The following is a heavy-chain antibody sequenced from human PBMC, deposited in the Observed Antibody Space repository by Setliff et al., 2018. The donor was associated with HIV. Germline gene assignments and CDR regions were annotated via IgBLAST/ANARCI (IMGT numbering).Heavy chain of an antibody. CDR3: ARGIAVAGPYFDY. D-gene: IGHD6-19*01. CDR1: GDSISSDSYY. Sequence: PSETLSLTCTVSGDSISSDSYYWSWIRQPAGKGLEWIGYIYYSGSSKNTPSLKSRVTISVDTPKNEFSLKLSSMTAADTAVYYCARGIAVAGPYFDYWGQGTLVTVSS. CDR2: IYYSGSS. V-gene: IGHV4-61*10. J-gene: IGHJ4*02.